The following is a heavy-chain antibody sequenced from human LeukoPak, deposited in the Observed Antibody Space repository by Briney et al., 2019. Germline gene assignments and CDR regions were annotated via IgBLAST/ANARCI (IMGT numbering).Heavy chain of an antibody. CDR3: ARGVGYPYYFDY. D-gene: IGHD1-26*01. V-gene: IGHV3-23*01. J-gene: IGHJ4*02. Sequence: GGSLRLSCAASGFAFNIYWMTWVRQAPGKGLEWFSAIGGTDGTTYHADSVKGRFTISRDNTKNTLFLQMNSLRAEDTAVYYCARGVGYPYYFDYWGQGTLVSVSS. CDR1: GFAFNIYW. CDR2: IGGTDGTT.